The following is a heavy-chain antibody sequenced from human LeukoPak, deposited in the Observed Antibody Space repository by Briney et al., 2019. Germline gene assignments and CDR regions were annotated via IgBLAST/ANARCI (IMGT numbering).Heavy chain of an antibody. J-gene: IGHJ4*02. CDR2: MNPSSGTT. D-gene: IGHD2-2*01. Sequence: ASVKVSCKTSGYTFTTYSLHGVRQAPGQGLEWMGIMNPSSGTTTYGQKFQGRVTMTSDTSTRTVYMELSSLRSEDTAVYYCARPRYCSTTTCLNLDYWGQGTLVTVSS. CDR1: GYTFTTYS. V-gene: IGHV1-46*01. CDR3: ARPRYCSTTTCLNLDY.